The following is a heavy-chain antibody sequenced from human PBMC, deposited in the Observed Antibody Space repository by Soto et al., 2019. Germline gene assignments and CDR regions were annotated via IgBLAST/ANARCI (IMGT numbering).Heavy chain of an antibody. V-gene: IGHV1-18*01. CDR1: GYAFTSYG. CDR2: ISAYNGNT. Sequence: VSAKASCKACGYAFTSYGISWVRQAPGQGLEWMGWISAYNGNTNYAQKLQGRVTMTTDTSTSTAYMELRSLRSDDTAVYYCARDLKTGNYYGMDVWGQGTTVTVSS. CDR3: ARDLKTGNYYGMDV. D-gene: IGHD1-1*01. J-gene: IGHJ6*02.